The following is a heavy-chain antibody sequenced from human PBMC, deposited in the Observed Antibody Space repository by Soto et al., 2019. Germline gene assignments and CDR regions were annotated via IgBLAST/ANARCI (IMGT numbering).Heavy chain of an antibody. CDR1: GFSLSTSGVG. J-gene: IGHJ4*02. CDR2: IYWDDAK. V-gene: IGHV2-5*02. CDR3: AHKGGGDRILDY. D-gene: IGHD3-16*01. Sequence: QITLKESGPTLVKPTQTLTLTCTFSGFSLSTSGVGVGWIRQPPGKALEWLALIYWDDAKEYSPSLKSRLTIPKKTPKNQVVLKMTNTDPGDTATYYGAHKGGGDRILDYWGQGTLVTVSS.